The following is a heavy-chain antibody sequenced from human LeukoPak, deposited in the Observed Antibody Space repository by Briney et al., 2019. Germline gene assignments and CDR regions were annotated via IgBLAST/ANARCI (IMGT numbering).Heavy chain of an antibody. J-gene: IGHJ4*02. Sequence: GGSLRLSCAATGFTFSSYSMNWVRQAPGKGLEWVSSISSSSSYIYYADSVKGRFTISRDNAKNSLYLQMNSLRAEDTAVYYCARVKRYYDSSGYYLAFFDYWGQGTLVTVSS. D-gene: IGHD3-22*01. CDR2: ISSSSSYI. V-gene: IGHV3-21*01. CDR1: GFTFSSYS. CDR3: ARVKRYYDSSGYYLAFFDY.